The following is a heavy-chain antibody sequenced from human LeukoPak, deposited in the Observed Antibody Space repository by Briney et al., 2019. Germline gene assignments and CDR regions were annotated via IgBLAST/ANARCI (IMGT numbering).Heavy chain of an antibody. CDR3: AAEWELTSALDY. J-gene: IGHJ4*02. D-gene: IGHD1-26*01. Sequence: GGSLKLSCAASGFTSSSYWMHWVRQAPGKGLVWVSRINSDGSSTSYADSVKGRFTISRDNAKNTLYLQMNSLRAEDTAVYYCAAEWELTSALDYWGQGTLVTVSS. V-gene: IGHV3-74*01. CDR1: GFTSSSYW. CDR2: INSDGSST.